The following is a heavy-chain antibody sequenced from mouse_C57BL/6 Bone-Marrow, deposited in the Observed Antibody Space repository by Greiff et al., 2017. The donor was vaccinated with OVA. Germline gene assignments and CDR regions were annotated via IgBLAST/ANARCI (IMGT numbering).Heavy chain of an antibody. CDR2: IDPNSGGT. D-gene: IGHD1-1*01. CDR3: ARGGVGTAVVATEYFDY. CDR1: GYTFTSYW. J-gene: IGHJ2*01. Sequence: QVQLQQPGAELVKPGASVKLSCKASGYTFTSYWMHWVKQRPGRGLEWIGRIDPNSGGTKYNEKFKSKATLTVDKPSSTAYMQLSSLTSEDSAVYYWARGGVGTAVVATEYFDYWGQGTTLTVSS. V-gene: IGHV1-72*01.